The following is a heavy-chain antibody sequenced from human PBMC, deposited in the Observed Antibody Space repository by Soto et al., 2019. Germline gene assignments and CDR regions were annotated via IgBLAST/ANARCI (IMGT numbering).Heavy chain of an antibody. V-gene: IGHV1-2*04. Sequence: QVQLVQSGAEVKKPGASVKVSCKASGYTFTGYYMHWVRQAPGQGLAWMGWINPNRGGTNSAQKFQGWFTMTRATAISTAYLELSRLRSADTAVYYCARDHCSGGRCYHDYWCQGPLVTVSS. J-gene: IGHJ4*02. CDR1: GYTFTGYY. CDR3: ARDHCSGGRCYHDY. D-gene: IGHD2-15*01. CDR2: INPNRGGT.